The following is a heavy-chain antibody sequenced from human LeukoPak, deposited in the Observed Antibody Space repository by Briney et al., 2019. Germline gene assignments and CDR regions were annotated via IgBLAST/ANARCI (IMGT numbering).Heavy chain of an antibody. V-gene: IGHV4-34*01. D-gene: IGHD2-2*01. CDR1: GGSSSGYY. CDR3: ARREGYCSSTSCAYYYYGMDV. CDR2: INHSGST. J-gene: IGHJ6*02. Sequence: KTSETLSLTCAVYGGSSSGYYWSWIRQPPGKGLEWIGEINHSGSTNYNPSLKSRVTISVDTSKNQFSLKLSSVTAADTAVYYCARREGYCSSTSCAYYYYGMDVWGQGTTVTVSS.